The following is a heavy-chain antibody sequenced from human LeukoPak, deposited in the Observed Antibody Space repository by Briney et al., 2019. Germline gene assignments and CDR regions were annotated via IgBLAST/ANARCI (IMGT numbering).Heavy chain of an antibody. V-gene: IGHV1-2*02. CDR2: INPNSGGT. Sequence: ASVKVSCKASGYTFTGYYMHWVRQAPGQGLEWMGWINPNSGGTNYAQKFQGRVTMTRDTSISTAYMELSRLRSDDTAVYYCARDRARAGMPFDYWGQETLVTVSS. D-gene: IGHD2-2*01. J-gene: IGHJ4*02. CDR3: ARDRARAGMPFDY. CDR1: GYTFTGYY.